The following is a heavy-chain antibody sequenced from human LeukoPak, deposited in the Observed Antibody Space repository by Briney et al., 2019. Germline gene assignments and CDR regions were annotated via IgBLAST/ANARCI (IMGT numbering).Heavy chain of an antibody. J-gene: IGHJ3*02. V-gene: IGHV1-69*02. CDR1: AGTFSSYT. Sequence: SVKVSCKASAGTFSSYTISWVRQAPGQGLEWMGRIIPILGIANYAQEFQGRVTITADKSTSTAYMELSSLRSEDTAVYYCASRLGYCSSTSCYPDDAFDIWGQGTMVTVSS. CDR2: IIPILGIA. D-gene: IGHD2-2*01. CDR3: ASRLGYCSSTSCYPDDAFDI.